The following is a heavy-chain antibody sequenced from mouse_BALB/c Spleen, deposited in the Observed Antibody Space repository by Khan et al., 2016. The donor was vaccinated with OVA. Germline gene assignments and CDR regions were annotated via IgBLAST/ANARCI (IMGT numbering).Heavy chain of an antibody. V-gene: IGHV3-2*02. CDR3: TRGNYYGYYFDY. D-gene: IGHD1-1*01. Sequence: EVQLVESGPGLVKPSQSLSLTCTVTGYSIPSNYAWNWIRQFPGNKLEWMGYISYSDSTSYNPSLKSRISITRDTSQNQFFLQLNSVTTEDTATYYCTRGNYYGYYFDYWGQGTTLTVSS. CDR2: ISYSDST. CDR1: GYSIPSNYA. J-gene: IGHJ2*01.